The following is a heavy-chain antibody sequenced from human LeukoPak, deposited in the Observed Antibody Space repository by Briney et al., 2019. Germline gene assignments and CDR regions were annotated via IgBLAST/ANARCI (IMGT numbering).Heavy chain of an antibody. CDR2: ISSSSSTI. J-gene: IGHJ4*02. Sequence: GGSLRLSCAASGFTFSTYSMNWVRQAPGKGLEWVSYISSSSSTIYYADSVKGRFTVSRDNAKNSLYLQMNSLRAEDTAVYYCARDTPLEVAAYWGQGTLVTVSS. V-gene: IGHV3-48*04. D-gene: IGHD3-3*01. CDR3: ARDTPLEVAAY. CDR1: GFTFSTYS.